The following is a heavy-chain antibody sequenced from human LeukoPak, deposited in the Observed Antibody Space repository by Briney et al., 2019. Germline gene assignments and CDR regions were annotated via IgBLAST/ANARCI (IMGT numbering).Heavy chain of an antibody. Sequence: SETLSLTCTVSGGSISSYYWSWLRQPPGKGLEWIGYIYYSGSTNYNPSLKSRVTISVDTSKNQFSLKLGSVTAADTAVYYCARGHDYGGRKWYYFDYWGQGTLVTVSS. V-gene: IGHV4-59*01. CDR3: ARGHDYGGRKWYYFDY. CDR2: IYYSGST. CDR1: GGSISSYY. D-gene: IGHD4-23*01. J-gene: IGHJ4*02.